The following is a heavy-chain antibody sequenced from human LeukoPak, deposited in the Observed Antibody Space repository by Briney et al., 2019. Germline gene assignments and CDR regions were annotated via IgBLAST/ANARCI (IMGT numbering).Heavy chain of an antibody. V-gene: IGHV3-23*01. D-gene: IGHD3-22*01. Sequence: PGGSLRLSCAASGFTFSSYGMSWVRQAPGKGLEWVSAISGSGGSTYYADSVKGRFTTSRDNSKNTLYLQMNSLRAEDTAVYYCAKKALASSGYGHYFDYWGQGTLVTVSS. J-gene: IGHJ4*02. CDR3: AKKALASSGYGHYFDY. CDR2: ISGSGGST. CDR1: GFTFSSYG.